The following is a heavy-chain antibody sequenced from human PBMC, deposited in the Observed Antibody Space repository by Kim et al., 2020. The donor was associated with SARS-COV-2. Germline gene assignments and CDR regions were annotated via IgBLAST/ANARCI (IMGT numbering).Heavy chain of an antibody. CDR3: TPGEWYYDILTGYYRPRNFDY. J-gene: IGHJ4*02. V-gene: IGHV3-15*01. CDR1: GFTFSNAW. Sequence: GGSLRLSCAASGFTFSNAWMSWVRQAPGKGLEWVGRIKSKTDGGTTDYSAPVKGRFTISRDDSKNTLFLQMNSLKTEDTAVYYCTPGEWYYDILTGYYRPRNFDYWGQGTLVTVSS. CDR2: IKSKTDGGTT. D-gene: IGHD3-9*01.